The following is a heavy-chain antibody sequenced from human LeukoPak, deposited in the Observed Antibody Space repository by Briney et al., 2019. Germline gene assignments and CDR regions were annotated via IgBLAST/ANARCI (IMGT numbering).Heavy chain of an antibody. Sequence: GGSLRLSCAASGFTFSNYAMHWVRQAPGKGLQYVSTITSNGGRTYYASSVKGRFIISRDNSENTVYLHMGSLRGEDMALYYCSREGSYWRDWDSDYWGQGTLVTGSS. CDR1: GFTFSNYA. V-gene: IGHV3-64*01. CDR3: SREGSYWRDWDSDY. J-gene: IGHJ4*02. CDR2: ITSNGGRT. D-gene: IGHD3/OR15-3a*01.